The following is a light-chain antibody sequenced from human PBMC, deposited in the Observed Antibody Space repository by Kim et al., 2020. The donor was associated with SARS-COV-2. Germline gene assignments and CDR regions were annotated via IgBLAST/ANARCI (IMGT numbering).Light chain of an antibody. Sequence: SASVGDRVTITCRTSQGISTFLNWYQQTPGRAPRLLIYAASSLQSGVPSSFSGSGSGTDFTLTISSLQPEDFATYYCQQSYSTPYTFGQGTKLEI. V-gene: IGKV1-39*01. CDR2: AAS. J-gene: IGKJ2*01. CDR1: QGISTF. CDR3: QQSYSTPYT.